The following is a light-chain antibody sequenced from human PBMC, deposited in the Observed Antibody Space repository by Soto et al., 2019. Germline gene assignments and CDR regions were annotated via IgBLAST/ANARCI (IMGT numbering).Light chain of an antibody. J-gene: IGKJ4*01. Sequence: DIQVTQSPSTLSASVGDRVTITCRASQSSSSWLAWYQQKPGKAPNLLIYKASSLESGVPSRFNGSGSGTEFTLAITSLQRDDFATYYCQQYKSYLTFGGGTKVEIK. V-gene: IGKV1-5*03. CDR2: KAS. CDR1: QSSSSW. CDR3: QQYKSYLT.